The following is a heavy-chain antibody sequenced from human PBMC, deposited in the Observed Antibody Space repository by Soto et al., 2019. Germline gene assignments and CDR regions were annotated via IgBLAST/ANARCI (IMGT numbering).Heavy chain of an antibody. CDR1: GGSISSGVYS. CDR3: ARVPDR. J-gene: IGHJ5*02. CDR2: IYHSGST. V-gene: IGHV4-30-2*01. D-gene: IGHD2-2*01. Sequence: SENLYITCAVSGGSISSGVYSWSLIRQPPGKGLEWIGYIYHSGSTYYNPSLKSRVTISVDRSKNQFSLKLSSVTAADTAVYYCARVPDRCGQGTLVTVSS.